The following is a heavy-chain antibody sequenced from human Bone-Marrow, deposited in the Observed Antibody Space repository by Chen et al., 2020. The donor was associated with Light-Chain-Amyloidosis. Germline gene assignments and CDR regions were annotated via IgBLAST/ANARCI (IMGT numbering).Heavy chain of an antibody. CDR1: GFTFSDYW. CDR3: VRDLNEPFTGLYKGWFDS. Sequence: EVQLVESGGGSVQPGGSLRLSCAASGFTFSDYWMHWVRQAPGKGRVWVSHMQGDASGVSYAEAVKGRFSLSRDNARNTLYLQMNSLRAEDTAVYFCVRDLNEPFTGLYKGWFDSWGRGTQVTVSS. D-gene: IGHD1-1*01. V-gene: IGHV3-74*01. CDR2: MQGDASGV. J-gene: IGHJ5*01.